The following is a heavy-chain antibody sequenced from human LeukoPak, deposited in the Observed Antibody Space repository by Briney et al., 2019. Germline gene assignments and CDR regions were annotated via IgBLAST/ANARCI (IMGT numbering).Heavy chain of an antibody. CDR2: IYYSGNT. D-gene: IGHD3-3*01. CDR3: ARINYDSWSGYSTGGFDY. CDR1: GGSISPYY. Sequence: NPSETLSLTCTVSGGSISPYYWSWIRQPPGKGLEWLGYIYYSGNTDYNPSLKSRVAISVDTSKNQFSLKLSSVTAADTAVYYCARINYDSWSGYSTGGFDYWGQGTLVTVSS. V-gene: IGHV4-59*08. J-gene: IGHJ4*02.